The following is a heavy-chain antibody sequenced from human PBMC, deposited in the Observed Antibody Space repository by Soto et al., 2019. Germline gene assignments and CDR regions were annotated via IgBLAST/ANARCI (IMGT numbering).Heavy chain of an antibody. Sequence: ASVKVYCKASGYTFTSYYMHWVRQAPGQGLEWMGIINPSGGSTSYAQKFRGRVTMTRDTSTSTVYMELSSLRSEDTAVYYCAREELKGLWAFDIWGQGTMVTVSS. V-gene: IGHV1-46*03. CDR3: AREELKGLWAFDI. J-gene: IGHJ3*02. D-gene: IGHD1-26*01. CDR2: INPSGGST. CDR1: GYTFTSYY.